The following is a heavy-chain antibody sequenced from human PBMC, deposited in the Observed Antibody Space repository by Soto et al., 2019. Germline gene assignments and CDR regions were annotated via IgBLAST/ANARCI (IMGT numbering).Heavy chain of an antibody. CDR2: MNPNSGHT. CDR3: ASDMSTP. D-gene: IGHD3-16*01. V-gene: IGHV1-8*01. CDR1: GYTFTSHD. Sequence: QVQLVQSGAEVKKPGASVKVSCKASGYTFTSHDINWMRQATGQGLEWMGWMNPNSGHTNYAQKFQGRVTMTRDTSISPAYMELTNLRSEDTAIYYCASDMSTPWGQGTLVTVSS. J-gene: IGHJ5*02.